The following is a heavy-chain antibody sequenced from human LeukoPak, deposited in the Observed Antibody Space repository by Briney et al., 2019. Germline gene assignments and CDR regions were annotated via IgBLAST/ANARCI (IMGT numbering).Heavy chain of an antibody. CDR1: GGSISSYY. V-gene: IGHV4-59*01. CDR2: IYYSGST. J-gene: IGHJ4*02. Sequence: SETLSLTCTVSGGSISSYYWSWIRQPPGKGLEWIWYIYYSGSTNYNPSLKSRVTISVDTSKNQFSLKLSSVTAADTAVYYCARALKGLPAAIQIWGQGTLVTVSS. CDR3: ARALKGLPAAIQI. D-gene: IGHD2-2*01.